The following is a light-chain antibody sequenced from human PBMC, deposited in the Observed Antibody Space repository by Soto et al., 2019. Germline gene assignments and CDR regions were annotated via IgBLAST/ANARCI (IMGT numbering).Light chain of an antibody. CDR3: SSHSSSSTLVV. V-gene: IGLV2-14*03. CDR1: SSDVGGYNY. CDR2: DVN. Sequence: LTQPASMSGSPGQSITISCTGTSSDVGGYNYVSWYRQHPGKAPKLMIYDVNNRTSGVSNRFSGSKSGNTASLTISGLQAEDEADYYCSSHSSSSTLVVFGGGTKVTVL. J-gene: IGLJ2*01.